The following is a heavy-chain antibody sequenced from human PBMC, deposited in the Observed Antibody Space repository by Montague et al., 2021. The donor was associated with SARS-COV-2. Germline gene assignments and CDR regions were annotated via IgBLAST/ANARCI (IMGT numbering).Heavy chain of an antibody. V-gene: IGHV4-4*02. Sequence: SETLSLTCGVSGASVTSTSWWSCVRQPTGKGLELIEEIYHTGNTNYTPSLKNRVSISLDKSNNQLSLRLNSVTAADTAVYYCASPKEGSGYYRPFDYWGQGILVTVSS. J-gene: IGHJ4*02. CDR1: GASVTSTSW. CDR2: IYHTGNT. D-gene: IGHD3-22*01. CDR3: ASPKEGSGYYRPFDY.